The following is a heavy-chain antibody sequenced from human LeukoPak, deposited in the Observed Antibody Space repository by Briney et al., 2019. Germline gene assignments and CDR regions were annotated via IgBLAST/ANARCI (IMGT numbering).Heavy chain of an antibody. Sequence: PGGSLRLSCAASGFTFSSYSMSWVRQAPGKGLEWVSSISSSSSYIYYADSVKGRFTISRDNSKNTLYLQMNSLRAEDTAVYYCAKDSEGGSGPLTYAFDIWGQGTMVTVSS. V-gene: IGHV3-21*04. CDR2: ISSSSSYI. CDR3: AKDSEGGSGPLTYAFDI. J-gene: IGHJ3*02. D-gene: IGHD3-16*01. CDR1: GFTFSSYS.